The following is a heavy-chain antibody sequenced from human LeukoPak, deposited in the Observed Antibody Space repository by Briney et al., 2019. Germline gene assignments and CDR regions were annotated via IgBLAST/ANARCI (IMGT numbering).Heavy chain of an antibody. CDR2: IYSSENT. Sequence: SETLSLTCTVSGGSISRYYWSWIRQPPGKGLEWIGYIYSSENTYYNPSLNSRVTISVDTSKNQFSLKLSSVTAADTAVYYCARVDGEYPDQNDAFDIWGQGTVVTVSS. J-gene: IGHJ3*02. CDR3: ARVDGEYPDQNDAFDI. CDR1: GGSISRYY. D-gene: IGHD2/OR15-2a*01. V-gene: IGHV4-59*12.